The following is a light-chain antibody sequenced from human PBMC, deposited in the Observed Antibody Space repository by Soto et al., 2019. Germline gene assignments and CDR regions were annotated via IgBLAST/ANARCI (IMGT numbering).Light chain of an antibody. J-gene: IGLJ1*01. Sequence: QSALTQPASVSGSPGQAITISCTGTSRDIGGFYYVSWYQHHPGKDPKLMIYQVSNRPSGVSNRFSGSKSGNTASLTISGLQAEDEADSFCSSYSSSSTFYVFGAGTKVTVL. CDR3: SSYSSSSTFYV. CDR1: SRDIGGFYY. V-gene: IGLV2-14*01. CDR2: QVS.